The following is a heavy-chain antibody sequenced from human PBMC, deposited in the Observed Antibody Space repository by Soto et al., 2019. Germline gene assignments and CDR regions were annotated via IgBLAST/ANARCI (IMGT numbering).Heavy chain of an antibody. CDR1: GFTFNTYL. Sequence: EVRLVESGGGLVKPGGSLRLSCAASGFTFNTYLMSWVRQAPGKGLEWVPSITSGSDSIYYADSVKGRFTISRDDAKNSLYLQMDSLRAEDTAVYYCTRRMTTVTTRWGAFDVWGQGTMVSVSS. CDR3: TRRMTTVTTRWGAFDV. V-gene: IGHV3-21*01. CDR2: ITSGSDSI. J-gene: IGHJ3*01. D-gene: IGHD4-17*01.